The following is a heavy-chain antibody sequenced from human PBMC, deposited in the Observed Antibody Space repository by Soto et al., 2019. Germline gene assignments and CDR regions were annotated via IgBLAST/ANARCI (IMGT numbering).Heavy chain of an antibody. J-gene: IGHJ6*02. CDR2: IIPIFGTA. V-gene: IGHV1-69*13. D-gene: IGHD3-10*01. Sequence: SVKVSCKASGGTFSSYAISWVRQAPGQGLEWMGGIIPIFGTANYAQKFQGRVTITADESTSTAYMELSSLSSEDTAVYYCARGYYGSGSYSGNYYYYGMDVWGQGTTVTVSS. CDR3: ARGYYGSGSYSGNYYYYGMDV. CDR1: GGTFSSYA.